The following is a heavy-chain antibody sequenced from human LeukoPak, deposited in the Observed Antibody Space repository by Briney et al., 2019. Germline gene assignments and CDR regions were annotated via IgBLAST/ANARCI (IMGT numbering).Heavy chain of an antibody. J-gene: IGHJ4*02. Sequence: PGRSLRLPCAASGFTFDDYAMHWVRQAPGKGLEWVSGISWNSGSIGYADSVKGRFTISRDNAKNSLYLQMNSLRAEDTALYYCAKTPSVTTVKTGNYFDYWGQGTLVTVSS. CDR2: ISWNSGSI. V-gene: IGHV3-9*01. CDR3: AKTPSVTTVKTGNYFDY. D-gene: IGHD4-17*01. CDR1: GFTFDDYA.